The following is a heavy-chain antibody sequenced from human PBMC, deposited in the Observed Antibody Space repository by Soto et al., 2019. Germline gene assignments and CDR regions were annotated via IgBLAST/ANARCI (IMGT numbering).Heavy chain of an antibody. CDR1: GGSITNYY. CDR3: ARHGFGSLHGLVDV. J-gene: IGHJ6*02. Sequence: QVQWQESGPGLVKPSESLSLTCTVSGGSITNYYCSWFRQPPGKGLEWIGYIQYSGYSAYSLSLKRRVTMSMDTSKTQFSLMLESVTATDTAVYYCARHGFGSLHGLVDVWGQGTTVIVSS. CDR2: IQYSGYS. V-gene: IGHV4-59*08. D-gene: IGHD3-10*01.